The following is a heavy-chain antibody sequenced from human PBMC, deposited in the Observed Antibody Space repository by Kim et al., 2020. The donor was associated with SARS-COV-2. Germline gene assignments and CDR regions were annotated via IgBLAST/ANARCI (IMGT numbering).Heavy chain of an antibody. V-gene: IGHV4-39*01. D-gene: IGHD6-19*01. CDR3: ARLPRYSSGWVVD. J-gene: IGHJ4*02. CDR2: IYYSGST. CDR1: GGSISSSSYY. Sequence: SETLSLTCTVSGGSISSSSYYWGWIRQPPGKGLEWIGSIYYSGSTYYNPSLKSRVTISVDTSKNQFSLKLSSVTAADTAVYYCARLPRYSSGWVVDWGQGTLVTVSS.